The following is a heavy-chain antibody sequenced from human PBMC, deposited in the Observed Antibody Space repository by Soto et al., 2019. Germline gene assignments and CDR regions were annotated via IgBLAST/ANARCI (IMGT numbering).Heavy chain of an antibody. J-gene: IGHJ6*02. CDR1: GGTFSSYA. CDR3: VRGGPYSWSGYRYHWGMDV. V-gene: IGHV1-69*13. D-gene: IGHD3-3*01. Sequence: SVKVSCKASGGTFSSYAISWVRQAPGQGLEWMGGIIPIFGTANYAQKFQGRVTITADESTSTAYMELSSLRSEDTAVYYCVRGGPYSWSGYRYHWGMDVWGQGTTVTVSS. CDR2: IIPIFGTA.